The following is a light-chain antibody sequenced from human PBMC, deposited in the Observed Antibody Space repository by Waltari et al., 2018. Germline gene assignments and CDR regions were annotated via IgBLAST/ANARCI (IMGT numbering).Light chain of an antibody. V-gene: IGLV2-23*01. CDR1: SSDVGTYNL. J-gene: IGLJ3*02. Sequence: QSALTQPASVSGSPGQSITISCTGTSSDVGTYNLVSWYQQHPGKAPRLMIFETNERPSGVSNRFSGSKSGNTASLTISGLQAEDEADYYCSSYAGSSNWLFGGGTQLTVL. CDR2: ETN. CDR3: SSYAGSSNWL.